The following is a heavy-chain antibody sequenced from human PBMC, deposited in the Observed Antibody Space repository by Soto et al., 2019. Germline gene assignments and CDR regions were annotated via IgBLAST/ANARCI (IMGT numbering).Heavy chain of an antibody. Sequence: QAHLVQSGAEVRKPGASVKVSCQALEHTSTIYYIHWVRQARGQGLEWMGWINADSGDTTYAEDFRGRVTFTRDTSTSTFHMELSRLRLGDTAMYFCATRDYDFLTGYLHIWGQGTLITVSS. CDR3: ATRDYDFLTGYLHI. CDR1: EHTSTIYY. V-gene: IGHV1-2*02. CDR2: INADSGDT. J-gene: IGHJ1*01. D-gene: IGHD3-9*01.